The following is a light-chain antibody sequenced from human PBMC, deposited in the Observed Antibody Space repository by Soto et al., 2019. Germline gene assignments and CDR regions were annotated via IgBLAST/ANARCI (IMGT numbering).Light chain of an antibody. V-gene: IGKV1-5*01. J-gene: IGKJ4*01. CDR3: LQYNTYPLT. CDR2: DAS. CDR1: QSISWW. Sequence: DIQMNQSPSTLSASVGDRVTITCRASQSISWWLAWYQQKPGKAPKLRIYDASSLQSGVPSRFSGSGAGTEFTLTISSLQPDDFATYYCLQYNTYPLTFGGGTKVRIK.